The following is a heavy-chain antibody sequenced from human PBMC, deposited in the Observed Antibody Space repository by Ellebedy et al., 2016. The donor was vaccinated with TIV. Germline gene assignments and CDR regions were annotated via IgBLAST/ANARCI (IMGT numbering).Heavy chain of an antibody. CDR3: ARTHTAMLEYNYGMDV. J-gene: IGHJ6*02. CDR2: INAGNGNT. V-gene: IGHV1-3*01. CDR1: GYTFTSYA. D-gene: IGHD5-18*01. Sequence: AASVKVSCKASGYTFTSYAMHWVRQAPGQRLEWMGWINAGNGNTKYSQKFQGRVTITRDTSASTAYMELSSLRSEDTAVYYCARTHTAMLEYNYGMDVWGQGTTVTVSS.